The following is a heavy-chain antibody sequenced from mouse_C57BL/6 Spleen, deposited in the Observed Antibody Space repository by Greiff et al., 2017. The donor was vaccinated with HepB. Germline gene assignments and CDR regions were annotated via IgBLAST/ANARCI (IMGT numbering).Heavy chain of an antibody. CDR1: GCTFSSYA. Sequence: GGAGGGVVGPGWARRGCGAASGCTFSSYAMSWVRQTPEKRLEWVATISDGGSYTYYPDNVKGRFTISRDNAKNNLYLQMSHLKSEDTAMYYCARDRGITTVGGYYFDYWGQGTTLTVSS. CDR3: ARDRGITTVGGYYFDY. D-gene: IGHD1-1*01. V-gene: IGHV5-4*01. CDR2: ISDGGSYT. J-gene: IGHJ2*01.